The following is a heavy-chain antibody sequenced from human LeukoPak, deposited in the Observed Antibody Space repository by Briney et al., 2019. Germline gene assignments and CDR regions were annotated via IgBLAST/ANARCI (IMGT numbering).Heavy chain of an antibody. CDR3: ARDSPNDYGDPGHFDI. CDR1: GGFISNGGYY. D-gene: IGHD4-17*01. J-gene: IGHJ3*02. V-gene: IGHV4-31*03. Sequence: SETLSLTCTVSGGFISNGGYYWSWIRQHPGKGLEWIGYIYYSGSTYYNPSLMSRVTISIDTSKNQFSLKLRSATAADTAVYYCARDSPNDYGDPGHFDIWGQGTMVTVSS. CDR2: IYYSGST.